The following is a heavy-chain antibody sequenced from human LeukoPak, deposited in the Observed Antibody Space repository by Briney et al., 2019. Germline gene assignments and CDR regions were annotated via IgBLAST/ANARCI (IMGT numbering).Heavy chain of an antibody. CDR2: INHSGST. V-gene: IGHV4-34*01. CDR1: GGSISGYY. J-gene: IGHJ4*02. CDR3: ATCRGFIDY. Sequence: SETLSLTCTVSGGSISGYYWSWIRQPPGKGLEWIGEINHSGSTNYNPSLKSRVTISVDTSKNQFSLKLSSVTAADTAVYYCATCRGFIDYWGQGTLVTVSS.